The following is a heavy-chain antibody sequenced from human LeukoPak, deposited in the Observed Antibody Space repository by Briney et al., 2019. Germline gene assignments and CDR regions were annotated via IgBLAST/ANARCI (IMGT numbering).Heavy chain of an antibody. J-gene: IGHJ4*02. CDR2: IKSITDGGTT. CDR3: IQHSTLWLLRDY. V-gene: IGHV3-15*07. D-gene: IGHD2-15*01. CDR1: GFTFSNAW. Sequence: GGSLRLSCAASGFTFSNAWMNWVRQSPGKGLEWVGRIKSITDGGTTEYAAPVKGRFTVSRDDSKNTLFLQMNSLKTEDTAVYYCIQHSTLWLLRDYWGQGTLVTVSS.